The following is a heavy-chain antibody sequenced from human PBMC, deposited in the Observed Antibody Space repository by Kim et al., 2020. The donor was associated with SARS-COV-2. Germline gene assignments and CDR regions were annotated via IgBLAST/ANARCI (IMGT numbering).Heavy chain of an antibody. J-gene: IGHJ4*02. Sequence: YCADSAKGRFTITRDNAKNSLDMQMNRLRGEDTALYYCARGLSSNNTVDYWGQGTLVTVSS. D-gene: IGHD2-2*01. CDR3: ARGLSSNNTVDY. V-gene: IGHV3-7*03.